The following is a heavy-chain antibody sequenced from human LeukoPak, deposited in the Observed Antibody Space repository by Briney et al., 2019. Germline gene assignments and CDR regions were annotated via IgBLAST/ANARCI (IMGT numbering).Heavy chain of an antibody. J-gene: IGHJ4*02. CDR1: GGSISSGDYY. V-gene: IGHV4-30-4*01. Sequence: SQTLSPTCTVSGGSISSGDYYWSWIRQPPGKGLEWIGYIYYSGSTYYNPSLKSRVTISVDTSKNQFSLKLSSVTAADTAVYYCARVDSSGYYGSSCFDYWGQGTLVTVSS. D-gene: IGHD3-22*01. CDR3: ARVDSSGYYGSSCFDY. CDR2: IYYSGST.